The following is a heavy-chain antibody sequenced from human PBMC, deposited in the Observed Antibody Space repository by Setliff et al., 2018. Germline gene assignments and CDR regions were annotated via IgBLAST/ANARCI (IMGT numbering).Heavy chain of an antibody. J-gene: IGHJ4*02. V-gene: IGHV4-61*09. CDR2: ISPSGST. Sequence: SETLSLTCSVSGASITSGGFYWTWIRQPAGKGLEWIGHISPSGSTYYNPSLKSRVTITVDTSKNQFSLKLSSLTAADTAMYYCARHNGSPTDRLDYWGQGIPVTVSS. D-gene: IGHD2-8*01. CDR3: ARHNGSPTDRLDY. CDR1: GASITSGGFY.